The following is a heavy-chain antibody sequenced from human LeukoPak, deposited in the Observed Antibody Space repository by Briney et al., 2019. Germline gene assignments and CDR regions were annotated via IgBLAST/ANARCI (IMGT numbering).Heavy chain of an antibody. D-gene: IGHD4-17*01. Sequence: GASVKVSCKASGYTFTSYGISWVRQAPGQGLEWMGWISAYNGNTNYAQKLQGRVTMTTDTSTSTAYMELRSLRSDDTAVYYCARDIHGDYVGWFEPWGQGTLVTVSS. CDR2: ISAYNGNT. CDR3: ARDIHGDYVGWFEP. J-gene: IGHJ5*02. CDR1: GYTFTSYG. V-gene: IGHV1-18*01.